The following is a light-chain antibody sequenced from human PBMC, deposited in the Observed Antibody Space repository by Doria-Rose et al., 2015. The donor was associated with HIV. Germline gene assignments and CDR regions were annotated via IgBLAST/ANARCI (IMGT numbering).Light chain of an antibody. Sequence: EIVMTQSPGTLSLSPGERATLSCRASQSFSSTYLAWYQQKPGQHRSLLIYDGSTRATGIPDRFSASGSGTDFTLTINRLEPEDFALYYCHQYGTSWTFGRGTKVEI. J-gene: IGKJ1*01. CDR2: DGS. CDR1: QSFSSTY. V-gene: IGKV3-20*01. CDR3: HQYGTSWT.